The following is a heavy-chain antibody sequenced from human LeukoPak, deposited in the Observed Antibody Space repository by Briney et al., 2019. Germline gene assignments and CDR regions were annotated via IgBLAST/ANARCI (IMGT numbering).Heavy chain of an antibody. CDR2: IYYSGST. CDR1: GGSISSGGYY. J-gene: IGHJ4*02. D-gene: IGHD1-26*01. CDR3: ARPSVGHQGY. Sequence: SETLSLTCTVSGGSISSGGYYWSWIRQHPGKVLEWIGYIYYSGSTYYNPSLKSRVTISVDTSKNQFSLKLSSVTAADTAVYYRARPSVGHQGYWGQGTLVTVSS. V-gene: IGHV4-31*03.